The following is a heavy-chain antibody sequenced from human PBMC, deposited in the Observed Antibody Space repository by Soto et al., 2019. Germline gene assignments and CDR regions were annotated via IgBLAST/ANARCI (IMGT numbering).Heavy chain of an antibody. CDR3: APDPNVLVVAATLT. V-gene: IGHV3-30*03. Sequence: QVQLVESGGGVVQPGRSLRLSCAASGFTFSSFGMHWVRQAPGKGLEWVALISYDGSNKYYTDSVKGRFTISRDNSKNTLDLQMKNLRAEDTAVYYCAPDPNVLVVAATLTWGQGTLVTVSS. CDR1: GFTFSSFG. CDR2: ISYDGSNK. J-gene: IGHJ5*02. D-gene: IGHD2-15*01.